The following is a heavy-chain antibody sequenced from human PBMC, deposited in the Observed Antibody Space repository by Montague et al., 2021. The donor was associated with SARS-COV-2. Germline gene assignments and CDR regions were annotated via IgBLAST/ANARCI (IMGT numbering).Heavy chain of an antibody. V-gene: IGHV4-39*01. CDR1: GGSISSGTYH. Sequence: SETLSLTCTVSGGSISSGTYHWGWVRQPPGKGLEWIGTINYSGKTYYNPSLKSRVTISVDTSKNQFSLKVTSVTAADTAVYYCARASAGYDSSGYYADRSAFDIWGQGTMVTVSS. J-gene: IGHJ3*02. CDR2: INYSGKT. CDR3: ARASAGYDSSGYYADRSAFDI. D-gene: IGHD3-22*01.